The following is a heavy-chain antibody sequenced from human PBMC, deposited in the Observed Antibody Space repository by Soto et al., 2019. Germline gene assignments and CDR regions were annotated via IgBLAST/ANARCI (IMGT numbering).Heavy chain of an antibody. CDR3: ARHYGGITGTTYVSGFLDYYYYCYIDV. CDR2: IYYSGST. J-gene: IGHJ6*03. V-gene: IGHV4-59*01. D-gene: IGHD1-7*01. CDR1: GGSISSYY. Sequence: SETLCLTCTVSGGSISSYYWSWIRQPPGKGLEWIGYIYYSGSTNYNPSLKSRVTISVDTSKNQFSLKLSSVTAADTAVYYCARHYGGITGTTYVSGFLDYYYYCYIDVWGKGTTVTXSS.